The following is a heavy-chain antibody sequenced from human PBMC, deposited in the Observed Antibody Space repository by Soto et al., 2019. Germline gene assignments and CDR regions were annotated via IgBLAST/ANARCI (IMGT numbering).Heavy chain of an antibody. J-gene: IGHJ4*02. CDR3: TTNYDFWSGYSTYYFDY. Sequence: GGSLRLSCTASGFTFGDYAMSWFRQAPGKGLEWVGFIRSKAYGRTTEYAASVKCRFTISREDSKSIAYLQMNSLKTEDIAVYYCTTNYDFWSGYSTYYFDYWGQGTLVTVSS. CDR2: IRSKAYGRTT. CDR1: GFTFGDYA. V-gene: IGHV3-49*03. D-gene: IGHD3-3*01.